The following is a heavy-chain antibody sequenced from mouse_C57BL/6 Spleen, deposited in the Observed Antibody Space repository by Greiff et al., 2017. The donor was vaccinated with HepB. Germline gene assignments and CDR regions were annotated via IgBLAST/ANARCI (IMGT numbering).Heavy chain of an antibody. V-gene: IGHV14-4*01. D-gene: IGHD2-4*01. CDR3: TTFDYDVSDY. CDR2: IDPENGDT. J-gene: IGHJ2*01. CDR1: GFNIKDDY. Sequence: EVQLKESGAELVRPGASVKLSCTASGFNIKDDYMHWVKQRPEQGLEWIGWIDPENGDTEYASKFQGKATITADTSSNTAYLQLSSLTSEDTAVYYCTTFDYDVSDYWGQGTTLTVSS.